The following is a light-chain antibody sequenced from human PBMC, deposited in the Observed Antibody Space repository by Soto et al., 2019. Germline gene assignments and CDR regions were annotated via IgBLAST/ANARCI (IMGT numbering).Light chain of an antibody. CDR3: QQYYNWPTWT. J-gene: IGKJ1*01. V-gene: IGKV3-15*01. CDR1: ESVSDD. CDR2: RAS. Sequence: IVLTQSPANLPVSPGESATLSCSASESVSDDLAWYQQKPGRAHRLLIYRASTRAAGVSARISGSGSGTEFTSSISSLQPEDSAVYYCQQYYNWPTWTFGQGTKVDIK.